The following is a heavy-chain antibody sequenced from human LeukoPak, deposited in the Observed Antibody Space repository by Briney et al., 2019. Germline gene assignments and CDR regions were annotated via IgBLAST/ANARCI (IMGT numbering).Heavy chain of an antibody. J-gene: IGHJ4*02. CDR1: GGSISGFF. Sequence: PSETLFLTCNVSGGSISGFFWNWIRQSPGKELEWIGYINYSGSRSYKSSLRSRVTISVDTSKKQFSLKVSSVTAADTAVYYCATRGGGRGIAAAGDFDYWGQGILVTVSS. CDR3: ATRGGGRGIAAAGDFDY. V-gene: IGHV4-59*08. CDR2: INYSGSR. D-gene: IGHD6-13*01.